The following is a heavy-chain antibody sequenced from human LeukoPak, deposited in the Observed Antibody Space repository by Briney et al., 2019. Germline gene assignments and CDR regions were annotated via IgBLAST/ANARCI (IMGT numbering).Heavy chain of an antibody. Sequence: SATLSLTCTVSGGSISSYYWSWIRQPAGKGLEWIGRIYTSGSTNYNPSLKSRVTMSVDTSKNQFSLKLSSVTAADTAVYYCARVAELERRRGAFDIWGQGTMVTVSS. CDR3: ARVAELERRRGAFDI. J-gene: IGHJ3*02. V-gene: IGHV4-4*07. CDR2: IYTSGST. D-gene: IGHD1-1*01. CDR1: GGSISSYY.